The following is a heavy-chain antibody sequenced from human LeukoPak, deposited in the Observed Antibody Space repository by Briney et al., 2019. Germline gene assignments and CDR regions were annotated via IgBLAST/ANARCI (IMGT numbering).Heavy chain of an antibody. CDR3: AKDRYYDSSGYLDFDY. CDR2: ISRNSGSI. CDR1: GFTFDDYA. D-gene: IGHD3-22*01. J-gene: IGHJ4*02. V-gene: IGHV3-9*01. Sequence: PGGSLRLSCAASGFTFDDYAMHWVRQAPGKGLEWVSGISRNSGSIGYADSVKGRFTISRDNAKNSLYLQMNSLRAEDTALYYCAKDRYYDSSGYLDFDYWGQGTLVTVSS.